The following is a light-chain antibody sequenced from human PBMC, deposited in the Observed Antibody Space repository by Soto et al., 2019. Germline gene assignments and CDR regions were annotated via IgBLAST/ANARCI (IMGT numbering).Light chain of an antibody. J-gene: IGKJ4*01. V-gene: IGKV2-30*02. CDR2: KVS. Sequence: DVVLTQPPLSLSVTLGQPASISCRSDESLVHTNGNTYLNWFQLRPGQSPRRLIYKVSNRASGVPDRFSGSGSGTDFTLKISRVEAEDVGVYYCMQALQTPFTFGGGTKVDI. CDR1: ESLVHTNGNTY. CDR3: MQALQTPFT.